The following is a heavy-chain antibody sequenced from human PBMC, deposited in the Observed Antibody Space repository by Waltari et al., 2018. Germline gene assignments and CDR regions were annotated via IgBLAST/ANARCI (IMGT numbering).Heavy chain of an antibody. V-gene: IGHV4-34*01. D-gene: IGHD3-16*01. J-gene: IGHJ4*02. Sequence: QVQLQQWGAGLLKPSETLSLTCAVYGGSFSGYYWSWIRQPPGKGLEWIGEINHSGSTNYNPSLKSRVTISVDTSKNQFSLKLSSVTAADTAVYYCARGVGRGKLVHWGQGTLVTVSS. CDR1: GGSFSGYY. CDR3: ARGVGRGKLVH. CDR2: INHSGST.